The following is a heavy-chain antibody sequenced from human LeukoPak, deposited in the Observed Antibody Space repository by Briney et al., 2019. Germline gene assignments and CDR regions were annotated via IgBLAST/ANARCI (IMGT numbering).Heavy chain of an antibody. CDR1: GGSISSYY. CDR2: MYTSGST. Sequence: SETLPLTCTVSGGSISSYYWSWIRQPAGKGRVWIGRMYTSGSTNYHPSLKSRVTMSVDTSKNQFSLNLSSVTAADTAVYYCARDSPAYCSGGNCYNWYFDLWGRGALVSVSS. CDR3: ARDSPAYCSGGNCYNWYFDL. D-gene: IGHD2-15*01. V-gene: IGHV4-4*07. J-gene: IGHJ2*01.